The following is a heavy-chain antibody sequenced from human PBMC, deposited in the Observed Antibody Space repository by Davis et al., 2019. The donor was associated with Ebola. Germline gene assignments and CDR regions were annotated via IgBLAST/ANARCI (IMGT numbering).Heavy chain of an antibody. Sequence: SQTLSLTCAISGDSVSTTSAAWNWIRQSPSRGLEWLGRTYYRSKWYYDYAVSLEGRITINPDTSKNQFSLQLNSVTPEDTAVYYCAQAVEGHFDHWGQGTLVTVSS. CDR2: TYYRSKWYY. D-gene: IGHD2-15*01. J-gene: IGHJ4*02. CDR1: GDSVSTTSAA. V-gene: IGHV6-1*01. CDR3: AQAVEGHFDH.